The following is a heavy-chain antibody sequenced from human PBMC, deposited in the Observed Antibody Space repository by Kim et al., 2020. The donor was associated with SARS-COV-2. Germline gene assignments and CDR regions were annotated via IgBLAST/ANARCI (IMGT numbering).Heavy chain of an antibody. Sequence: YYVDSVKGRFTISRDNAKNSLYLQMNSLRAEDTAVYYCARAVVITYYFDYWGQGTLVTVSS. V-gene: IGHV3-7*03. D-gene: IGHD3-22*01. J-gene: IGHJ4*02. CDR3: ARAVVITYYFDY.